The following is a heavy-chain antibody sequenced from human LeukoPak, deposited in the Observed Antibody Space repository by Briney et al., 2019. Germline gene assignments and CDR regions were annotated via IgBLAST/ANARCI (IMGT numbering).Heavy chain of an antibody. J-gene: IGHJ6*03. V-gene: IGHV3-20*04. D-gene: IGHD3-10*01. Sequence: GGSLRLSCAASGFTFSSYSMNWVRQAPGKGLEWVSGINWNGGSTGYADSVKGRFTISRDNAKNSLYLQMNRLRAEDTAVYFCAREAQGSGLPGLSRYYYMDVWGKGTTVTVSS. CDR1: GFTFSSYS. CDR3: AREAQGSGLPGLSRYYYMDV. CDR2: INWNGGST.